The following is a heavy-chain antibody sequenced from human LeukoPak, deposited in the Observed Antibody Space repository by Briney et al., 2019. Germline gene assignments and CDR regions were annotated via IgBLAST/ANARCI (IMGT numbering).Heavy chain of an antibody. J-gene: IGHJ4*02. V-gene: IGHV4-34*01. CDR3: ARGPWDNWNCQGAHFDY. D-gene: IGHD1-7*01. CDR2: INHSGST. Sequence: PSETLSLTCAVYGGSFSGYYWSWIRQPPGKGLEWIGEINHSGSTNYNPSLKSRVTISVDTSKNQFSLKLSSVTAADTAVYYCARGPWDNWNCQGAHFDYWGQGTLVTVSS. CDR1: GGSFSGYY.